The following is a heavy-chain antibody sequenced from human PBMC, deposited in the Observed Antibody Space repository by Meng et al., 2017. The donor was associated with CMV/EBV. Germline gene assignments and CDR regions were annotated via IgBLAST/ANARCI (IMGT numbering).Heavy chain of an antibody. J-gene: IGHJ4*02. CDR1: GGTFSSYA. Sequence: SVKVSCKASGGTFSSYAISWVRQAPGQGLEWMGGIIPIFGTANYAQKFQGRVTITTDESTSTAYMELGSLRSEDTAVYYCAVEGDRYFDYWGQGTLVTVSS. CDR2: IIPIFGTA. V-gene: IGHV1-69*05. CDR3: AVEGDRYFDY. D-gene: IGHD5-24*01.